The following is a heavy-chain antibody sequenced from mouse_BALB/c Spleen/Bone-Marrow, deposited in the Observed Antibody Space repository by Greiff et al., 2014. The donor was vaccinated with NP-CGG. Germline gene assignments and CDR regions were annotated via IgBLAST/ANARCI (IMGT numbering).Heavy chain of an antibody. Sequence: QVQLQQSGAELVRPGASVKLSCKASGYTFTSYWINWVRQRPGQGHEWIGNIYPSDNYTNYNQKFKDKATLTVDKSSSTAYMQLSSPTSEDSAVYYCSRTYEYFDYWGQGTTLTVSS. CDR1: GYTFTSYW. D-gene: IGHD2-3*01. CDR3: SRTYEYFDY. V-gene: IGHV1-69*02. J-gene: IGHJ2*01. CDR2: IYPSDNYT.